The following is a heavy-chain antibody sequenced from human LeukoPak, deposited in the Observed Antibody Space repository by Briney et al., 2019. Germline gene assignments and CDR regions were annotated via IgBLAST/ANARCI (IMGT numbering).Heavy chain of an antibody. CDR2: INDDGSFT. V-gene: IGHV3-74*01. Sequence: GGSLRLSCAASGFTFSNYWMHWVRQVPGKGLVWVSRINDDGSFTTYADSVKGRFTISRDNAKNSLYLQMNSLRAEDTAVYYCARDLNWETYWGQGTLVSVSS. CDR3: ARDLNWETY. J-gene: IGHJ4*02. CDR1: GFTFSNYW. D-gene: IGHD7-27*01.